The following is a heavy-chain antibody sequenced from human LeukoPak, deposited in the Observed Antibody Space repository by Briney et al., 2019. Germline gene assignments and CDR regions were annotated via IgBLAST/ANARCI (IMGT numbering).Heavy chain of an antibody. CDR3: AKVGDSSGYYNPYFDY. CDR1: GFTFDDYA. V-gene: IGHV3-9*01. J-gene: IGHJ4*02. Sequence: PGGSLRLSCAASGFTFDDYAMHWVRQAPGKGLEWVSGISWNSGSIGYADSVKGRFTISRDNAKNSLYLQMNSLRAEDTALYYCAKVGDSSGYYNPYFDYSGQGTLVTVSS. CDR2: ISWNSGSI. D-gene: IGHD3-22*01.